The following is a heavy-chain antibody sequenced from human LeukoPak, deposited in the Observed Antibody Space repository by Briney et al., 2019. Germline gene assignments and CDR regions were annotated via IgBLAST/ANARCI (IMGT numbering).Heavy chain of an antibody. Sequence: SVKVSCKASGGTFSSYAISWVRQAPGQGLEWMGGIIPIFGTANYAQKFQGRVTITTDESTSTAYMELSSLRSEDTAVYYCARGLITIFGVATYYFDYWGQGTLVTVSS. CDR3: ARGLITIFGVATYYFDY. CDR2: IIPIFGTA. J-gene: IGHJ4*02. CDR1: GGTFSSYA. D-gene: IGHD3-3*01. V-gene: IGHV1-69*05.